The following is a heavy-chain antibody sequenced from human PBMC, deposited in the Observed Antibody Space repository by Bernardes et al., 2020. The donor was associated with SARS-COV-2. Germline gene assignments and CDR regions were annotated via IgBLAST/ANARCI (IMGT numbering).Heavy chain of an antibody. Sequence: SETLSLTCAVYGGSFSGYYWSWIRQPPGKGLEWIGEINHSGSTNYNPSLKSRVTISVDTSKNQFSLKLSSVTAADTAVYYCARAKYSSGWYGKHNWFDPWGQGTLVTVSS. D-gene: IGHD6-19*01. CDR1: GGSFSGYY. CDR2: INHSGST. J-gene: IGHJ5*02. V-gene: IGHV4-34*01. CDR3: ARAKYSSGWYGKHNWFDP.